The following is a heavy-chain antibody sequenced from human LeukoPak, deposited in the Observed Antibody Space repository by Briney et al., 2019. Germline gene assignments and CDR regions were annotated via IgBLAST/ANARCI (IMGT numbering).Heavy chain of an antibody. CDR1: GFTFSTSA. J-gene: IGHJ5*02. Sequence: GGSLRLSCAASGFTFSTSAMSWVRQAPGKGLEWVSSISTTVGNTYYADSVKGRFTISRDNSNNTLYLQMNSLTAGDTAVYYCTKRAEFGGFDPWGQGTLVTVSS. V-gene: IGHV3-23*01. CDR3: TKRAEFGGFDP. D-gene: IGHD3-10*01. CDR2: ISTTVGNT.